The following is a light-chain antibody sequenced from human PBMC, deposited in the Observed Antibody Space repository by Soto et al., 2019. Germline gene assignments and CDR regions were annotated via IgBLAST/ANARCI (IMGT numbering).Light chain of an antibody. CDR3: EQYGSSPRT. Sequence: DIVMTQSPDSLAVSLGERATLSCRASQSVSSNYFAWYQQKPGQAPRLLIYGISIRATGIPDRFSGSGSGTDFTLTISRLEPEDFAVYYCEQYGSSPRTFGQGTKVDIK. V-gene: IGKV3-20*01. CDR2: GIS. CDR1: QSVSSNY. J-gene: IGKJ1*01.